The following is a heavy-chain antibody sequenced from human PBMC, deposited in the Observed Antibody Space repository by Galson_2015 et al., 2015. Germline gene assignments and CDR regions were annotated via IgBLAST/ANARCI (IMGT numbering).Heavy chain of an antibody. CDR1: GFTFSGFS. V-gene: IGHV3-48*02. J-gene: IGHJ4*02. CDR3: ARATPTDY. Sequence: SLRLSCAASGFTFSGFSMNWVRQAPGKGLEWVSYISSSSGAISYADSVKGRFTISRDNAKNSLYLQMNSLRDGDTAVYYCARATPTDYWGQGTLVTVSS. CDR2: ISSSSGAI.